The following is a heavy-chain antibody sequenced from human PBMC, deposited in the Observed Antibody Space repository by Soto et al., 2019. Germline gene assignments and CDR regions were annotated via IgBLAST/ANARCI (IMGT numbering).Heavy chain of an antibody. CDR3: ARKLEASIRHVEWFSYKWFDP. CDR2: ITFRGVT. D-gene: IGHD3-9*01. Sequence: LTCDVHGDSLSGYAWSWFRQPPGKGLEWIGEITFRGVTNYHPSLKSRLSMSVDTSKNRISLNVSSVTAADTALYFCARKLEASIRHVEWFSYKWFDPWGPGTLVTVSS. J-gene: IGHJ5*02. CDR1: GDSLSGYA. V-gene: IGHV4-34*01.